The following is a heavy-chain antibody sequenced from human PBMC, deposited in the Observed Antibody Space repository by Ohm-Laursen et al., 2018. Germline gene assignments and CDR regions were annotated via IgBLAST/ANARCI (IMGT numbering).Heavy chain of an antibody. V-gene: IGHV3-7*04. D-gene: IGHD6-13*01. CDR3: AGGRNSNTWSYY. Sequence: GSLRLSCAASGFTFSDHWMTWVRQAPGKGLEWVANIKQDGSQKYYLDSVKGRFTISRDNAKNSLYLQMNSLRAEDTAVYYCAGGRNSNTWSYYWGQGTLVTVS. CDR1: GFTFSDHW. CDR2: IKQDGSQK. J-gene: IGHJ4*02.